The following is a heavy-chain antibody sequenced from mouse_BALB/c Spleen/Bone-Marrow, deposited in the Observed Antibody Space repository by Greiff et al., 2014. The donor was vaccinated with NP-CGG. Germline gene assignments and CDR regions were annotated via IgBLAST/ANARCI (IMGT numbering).Heavy chain of an antibody. J-gene: IGHJ2*01. CDR2: ISYSGNT. D-gene: IGHD3-3*01. CDR3: VRGTGYYFDY. V-gene: IGHV3-8*02. CDR1: GDSITNAY. Sequence: EVKLQESGPSLVKPSQTLSLTCSVTGDSITNAYWNWIRKFPGNKIDYMGYISYSGNTYYNPSLKSRISITRDTSKNQFYLQLNSVTTEDTATYFCVRGTGYYFDYWGQGTTLTVSS.